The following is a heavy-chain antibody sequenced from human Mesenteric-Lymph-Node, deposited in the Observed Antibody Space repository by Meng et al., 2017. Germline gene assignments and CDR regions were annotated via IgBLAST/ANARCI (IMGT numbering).Heavy chain of an antibody. Sequence: QVQLQQWGPGLLKLSETLSLTCGIFGGPFSGYYWYWIRQPPGKGLEWIGEINHRGSTNYNPSLKSRVTISVDKSKNQFSLRLSSVTAADTAVYYCARDARPNWFDPWGQGTLVTVSS. CDR2: INHRGST. CDR1: GGPFSGYY. D-gene: IGHD2-8*01. V-gene: IGHV4-34*01. J-gene: IGHJ5*02. CDR3: ARDARPNWFDP.